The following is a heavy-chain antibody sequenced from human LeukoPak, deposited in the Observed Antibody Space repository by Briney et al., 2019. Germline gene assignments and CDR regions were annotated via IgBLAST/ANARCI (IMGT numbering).Heavy chain of an antibody. CDR3: ARDPVLDDSNGYYYLSP. V-gene: IGHV4-34*01. D-gene: IGHD3-22*01. CDR2: INHSGST. J-gene: IGHJ5*02. Sequence: PSETLSLTCAVYGGSFSDYYWSWIRQPPGKGLEWIGEINHSGSTNYNPSLKSRVTISVDTSKNQFSLTLSSVTAADTAVYYCARDPVLDDSNGYYYLSPWGQGTLVTVSS. CDR1: GGSFSDYY.